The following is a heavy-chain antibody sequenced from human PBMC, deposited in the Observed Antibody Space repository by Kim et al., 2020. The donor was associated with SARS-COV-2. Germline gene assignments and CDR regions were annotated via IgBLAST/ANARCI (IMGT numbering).Heavy chain of an antibody. CDR2: ISSSSSYI. CDR3: ARGSSGWYFYLGYFDY. CDR1: GFTFSSYS. Sequence: GGSLRLSCAASGFTFSSYSMNWVRQAPGKGLEWVSSISSSSSYIYYADSVKGRFTISRDNAKNSLYLQMNSLRAEDTAVYYCARGSSGWYFYLGYFDYWGQGTLVTVSS. D-gene: IGHD6-19*01. J-gene: IGHJ4*02. V-gene: IGHV3-21*01.